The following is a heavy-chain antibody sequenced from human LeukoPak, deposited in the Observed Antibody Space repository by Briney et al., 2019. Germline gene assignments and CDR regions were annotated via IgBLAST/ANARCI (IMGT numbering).Heavy chain of an antibody. D-gene: IGHD5-12*01. CDR3: ARDGRGYVDYFDY. J-gene: IGHJ4*02. Sequence: ASETLSLTCTVSGGSISSGDYYWSWIRQPPGKGLEWIGYIYYSGSTNYNPSLKSRVTISVDTSKNQFSLKLSFVTAADTAVYYCARDGRGYVDYFDYWGQGTLVTVSS. CDR2: IYYSGST. V-gene: IGHV4-61*08. CDR1: GGSISSGDYY.